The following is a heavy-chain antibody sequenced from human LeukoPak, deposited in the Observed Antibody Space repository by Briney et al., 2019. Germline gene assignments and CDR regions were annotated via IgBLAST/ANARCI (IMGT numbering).Heavy chain of an antibody. J-gene: IGHJ4*02. V-gene: IGHV3-23*01. D-gene: IGHD2-21*02. CDR2: ISNGGHHT. CDR1: GISFNNYG. Sequence: GGSLRLSCAASGISFNNYGMSWVRQAPGKGLEWVSSISNGGHHTYYADSVRGRFTISRDNSKNTLYLQMNSLRAEDTAVYYCAASVVTAIPENFDYWGQGTLVTVSS. CDR3: AASVVTAIPENFDY.